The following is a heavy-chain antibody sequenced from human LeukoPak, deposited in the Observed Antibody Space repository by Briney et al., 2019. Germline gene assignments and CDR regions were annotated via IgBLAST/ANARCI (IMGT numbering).Heavy chain of an antibody. CDR1: GGSISSYY. CDR2: IYYSGST. Sequence: PSETLSLTGTVSGGSISSYYWSWIRQPPGKGLEWIGYIYYSGSTYYNPSLKSRVTISVDTSKNQFSLKLSSVTAADTAMYYCVRSWSGYYGLGYWGQGTLVTVSS. J-gene: IGHJ4*02. CDR3: VRSWSGYYGLGY. V-gene: IGHV4-59*08. D-gene: IGHD3-3*01.